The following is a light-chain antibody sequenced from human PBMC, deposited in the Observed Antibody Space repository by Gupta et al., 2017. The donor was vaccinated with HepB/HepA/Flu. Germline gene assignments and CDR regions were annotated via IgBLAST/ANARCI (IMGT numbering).Light chain of an antibody. Sequence: DIQMTQSPSSLSASVGDRVTITCRASQNIDTYLSWYQQKPGKAPKLLIYAASSLQSGVPSRFSGSGSGTDFTLTISSLQTEDFATYYCQQSYTTPRTFGQGTRLEIK. CDR3: QQSYTTPRT. CDR1: QNIDTY. V-gene: IGKV1-39*01. CDR2: AAS. J-gene: IGKJ5*01.